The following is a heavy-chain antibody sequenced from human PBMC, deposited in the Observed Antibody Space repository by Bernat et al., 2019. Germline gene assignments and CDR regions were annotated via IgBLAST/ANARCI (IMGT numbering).Heavy chain of an antibody. CDR1: GFTFSSYG. Sequence: QVQLVESGGGVVQPGRSLRLSCAASGFTFSSYGMHWVRQAPGKGLEWVAVISYDGSNKDYADSWKGRFTISRDNSKNTLYLKMNSLRAEETAVYYCAKDTIFGVVKNYYGMDVWGQGTTVTVSS. D-gene: IGHD3-3*01. J-gene: IGHJ6*02. CDR3: AKDTIFGVVKNYYGMDV. V-gene: IGHV3-30*18. CDR2: ISYDGSNK.